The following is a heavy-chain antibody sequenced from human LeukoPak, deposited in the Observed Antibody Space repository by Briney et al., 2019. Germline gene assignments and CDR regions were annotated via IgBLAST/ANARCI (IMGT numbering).Heavy chain of an antibody. CDR2: INAGNGNT. Sequence: ASVKVSCKASGYTFTSYAMHWVRQAPGQRLEWMGWINAGNGNTKYSQKFQGRVTFTRDTSASTAYMELSSLRSEDTAVYYCARANIVVVTATHQRYFDLWGRGTLVTVSS. J-gene: IGHJ2*01. CDR1: GYTFTSYA. D-gene: IGHD2-21*02. V-gene: IGHV1-3*01. CDR3: ARANIVVVTATHQRYFDL.